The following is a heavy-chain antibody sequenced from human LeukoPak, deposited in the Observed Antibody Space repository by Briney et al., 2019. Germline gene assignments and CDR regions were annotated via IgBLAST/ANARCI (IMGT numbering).Heavy chain of an antibody. D-gene: IGHD5-18*01. CDR3: AKDRDTAMEIDY. V-gene: IGHV3-33*06. Sequence: PGGSLRLSCAASGFTFSNYGMHWVRQAPGKGLEWVAVIWYDGSNKYYADSVKGRFTISRDNSKNTLYLQMKSLRAEDTAVYYCAKDRDTAMEIDYWGQGTLVTVS. J-gene: IGHJ4*02. CDR1: GFTFSNYG. CDR2: IWYDGSNK.